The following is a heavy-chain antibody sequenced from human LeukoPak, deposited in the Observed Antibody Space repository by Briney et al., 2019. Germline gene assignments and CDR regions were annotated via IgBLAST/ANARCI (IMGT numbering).Heavy chain of an antibody. Sequence: PGGSLRLSCAASGFTFSSYAMSWVRQAPGKGLEWVSAISGSGGSTYYADSVKGRFTISRDNARNSQFLQMNSLRAEDTAVYYCAKDGGRYSYRVFDYWGQGTLVTVSS. J-gene: IGHJ4*02. V-gene: IGHV3-23*01. CDR3: AKDGGRYSYRVFDY. CDR2: ISGSGGST. D-gene: IGHD5-18*01. CDR1: GFTFSSYA.